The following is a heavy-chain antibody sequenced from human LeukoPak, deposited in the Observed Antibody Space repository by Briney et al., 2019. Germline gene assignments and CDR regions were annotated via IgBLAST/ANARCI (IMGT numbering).Heavy chain of an antibody. D-gene: IGHD4-23*01. CDR1: GFTFSSYG. Sequence: PGGSLRLSCAASGFTFSSYGMHWVRQAPGKGLEWVAVIWYDGSNKYYADSVKGRFTISRDNSKNTLYLQMNSLRAEDTAVYYCARDADYGGNVPDYRGQGTLVTVSS. V-gene: IGHV3-33*01. CDR3: ARDADYGGNVPDY. CDR2: IWYDGSNK. J-gene: IGHJ4*02.